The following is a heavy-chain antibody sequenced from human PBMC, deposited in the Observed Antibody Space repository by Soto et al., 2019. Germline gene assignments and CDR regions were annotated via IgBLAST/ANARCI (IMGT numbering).Heavy chain of an antibody. Sequence: SETLSLTCTVSGGSISSGGYYWSWIRQHPGKGLEWIGYIYYSGSTNYNPSLKSRVTISVDTSKNQFSLKLSSVTAADTAVYYCARAGILTGYLGPPNNEYYFDYWGQGTLVTVSS. CDR2: IYYSGST. CDR3: ARAGILTGYLGPPNNEYYFDY. J-gene: IGHJ4*02. CDR1: GGSISSGGYY. D-gene: IGHD3-9*01. V-gene: IGHV4-61*08.